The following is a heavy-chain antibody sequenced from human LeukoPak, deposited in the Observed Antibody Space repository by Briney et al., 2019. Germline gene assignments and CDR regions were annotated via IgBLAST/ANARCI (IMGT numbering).Heavy chain of an antibody. CDR1: GFMFSNYG. D-gene: IGHD3-22*01. CDR3: ARVLYYYDSSGYSLAGAFDI. CDR2: IAGSGDST. Sequence: PGGSLRLSCAASGFMFSNYGMSWVRQAPGKGLEWVSVIAGSGDSTYYADSVKGRFTISRDNSKNTVYLQMNSLRAEDTAVYYCARVLYYYDSSGYSLAGAFDIWGQGTMVTVSS. J-gene: IGHJ3*02. V-gene: IGHV3-23*01.